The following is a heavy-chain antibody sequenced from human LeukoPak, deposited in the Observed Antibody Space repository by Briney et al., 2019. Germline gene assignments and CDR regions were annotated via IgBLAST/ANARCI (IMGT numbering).Heavy chain of an antibody. J-gene: IGHJ4*02. CDR1: GYTLTELS. D-gene: IGHD6-19*01. CDR3: ATGPSSGWYRGGYFDY. CDR2: FDPEDGET. V-gene: IGHV1-24*01. Sequence: ASVKVSCKVSGYTLTELSMHWVRQAPRKGLEWMGGFDPEDGETIYAQKFQGRVTMTEDTSTDTAYMELSSLRSEDTAVYYCATGPSSGWYRGGYFDYWGQGTLVTVSS.